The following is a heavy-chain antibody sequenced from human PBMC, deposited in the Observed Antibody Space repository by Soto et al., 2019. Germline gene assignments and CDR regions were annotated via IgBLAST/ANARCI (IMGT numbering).Heavy chain of an antibody. CDR1: GYTFTNYG. V-gene: IGHV1-18*01. Sequence: QVQQVQSGAEVKKPGASVKVSCKASGYTFTNYGISWVRQAPGQGLEWIVWISAYNGNTIYAQKLTGTVTMTTDTSTSTAYMELRRLRSDDSAVYYCAREDPSSFSDSNNFPYLTWFDPWGQGTLVTVSS. D-gene: IGHD3-22*01. CDR2: ISAYNGNT. J-gene: IGHJ5*02. CDR3: AREDPSSFSDSNNFPYLTWFDP.